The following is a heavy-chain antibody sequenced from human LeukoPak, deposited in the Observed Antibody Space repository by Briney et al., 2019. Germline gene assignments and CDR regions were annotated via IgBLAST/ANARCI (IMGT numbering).Heavy chain of an antibody. CDR3: AKDLGDYYDSSGFDY. J-gene: IGHJ4*02. CDR1: GFTFSSYG. Sequence: PGGSLRLTCAASGFTFSSYGMHWVRQAPGKGLEWVAFIRHDGSNKYYADSVKGRFTISRDNSKNTLYLQMNSLRAEDTAVYYCAKDLGDYYDSSGFDYWGQGTLVTVSS. D-gene: IGHD3-22*01. V-gene: IGHV3-30*02. CDR2: IRHDGSNK.